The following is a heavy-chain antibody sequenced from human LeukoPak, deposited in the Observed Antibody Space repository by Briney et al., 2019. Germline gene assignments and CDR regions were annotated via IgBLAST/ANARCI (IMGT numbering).Heavy chain of an antibody. J-gene: IGHJ5*02. CDR1: GVSVTSGGFY. D-gene: IGHD3-10*01. CDR2: IXY. CDR3: ARHSGSGSLSRPFDP. V-gene: IGHV4-39*01. Sequence: PLETLSLTCSVSGVSVTSGGFYWGWLRQPPXXXXEFITTIXYYNPSLQSRVTISIDTSKTQVSLLVTSVTGRDPAVYHCARHSGSGSLSRPFDPWGQGTLVTVSS.